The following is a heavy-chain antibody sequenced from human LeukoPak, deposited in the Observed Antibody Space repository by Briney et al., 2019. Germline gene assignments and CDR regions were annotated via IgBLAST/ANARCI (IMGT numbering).Heavy chain of an antibody. Sequence: ASVKVSCKASGYTFTSYGISWVRQAPGQGLEWMGWISAYNGNTNYAQKLQGRVTMTTDTSTSTAYMELRSLRSGDTAVYYCARDFNDYVWGSYLLPIDYWGQGTLVTVSS. D-gene: IGHD3-16*02. CDR1: GYTFTSYG. J-gene: IGHJ4*02. CDR3: ARDFNDYVWGSYLLPIDY. V-gene: IGHV1-18*01. CDR2: ISAYNGNT.